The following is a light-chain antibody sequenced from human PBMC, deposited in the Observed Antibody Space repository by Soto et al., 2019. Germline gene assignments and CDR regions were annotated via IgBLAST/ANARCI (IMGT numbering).Light chain of an antibody. CDR3: HQYSGSPNT. V-gene: IGKV3-20*01. CDR1: QSVSNNY. CDR2: GAS. Sequence: EIVLTQSPGTLSLSPGEGATLSCRASQSVSNNYLAWYQQTPGQAPRLLIYGASSRATDVPDRFSGSGSGTDFTLTITRLEPEDLAVYYCHQYSGSPNTFGQGTKLEIK. J-gene: IGKJ2*01.